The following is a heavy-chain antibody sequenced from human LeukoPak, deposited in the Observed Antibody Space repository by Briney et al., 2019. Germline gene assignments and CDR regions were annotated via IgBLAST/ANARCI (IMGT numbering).Heavy chain of an antibody. Sequence: ETLSLTCTVSGGSISSSSYYWGWVRQAPGKGLEWFSAISSSGRSTWNADSVEGRFTISRDNSKNTLYLQMNSLRAEDTATYYCAKDHSDCRGRDCFLHQDWGQGTLVTVSS. V-gene: IGHV3-23*01. J-gene: IGHJ4*02. D-gene: IGHD3/OR15-3a*01. CDR1: GGSISSSSYY. CDR2: ISSSGRST. CDR3: AKDHSDCRGRDCFLHQD.